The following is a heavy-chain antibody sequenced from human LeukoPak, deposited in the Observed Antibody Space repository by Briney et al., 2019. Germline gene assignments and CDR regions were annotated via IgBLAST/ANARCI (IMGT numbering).Heavy chain of an antibody. V-gene: IGHV4-59*12. CDR1: GGSISSYY. CDR2: IYYSGST. Sequence: SETLSLTCTVSGGSISSYYWSWIRQPPGKGLEWIGYIYYSGSTNYNPSLKSRVTMSLDTSKNQFSLKVTSVTAADTAVYYCARSNYDILTGYYLNWFDPWGQGTLVTVSS. D-gene: IGHD3-9*01. CDR3: ARSNYDILTGYYLNWFDP. J-gene: IGHJ5*02.